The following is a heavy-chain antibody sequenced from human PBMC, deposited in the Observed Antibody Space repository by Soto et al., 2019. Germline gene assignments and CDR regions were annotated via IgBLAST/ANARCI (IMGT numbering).Heavy chain of an antibody. V-gene: IGHV1-69*13. CDR2: IIPIFGTA. D-gene: IGHD1-7*01. CDR1: GGTFSSYA. J-gene: IGHJ5*02. CDR3: ARDNRRGWLELRQWFDP. Sequence: ASVKVSCKASGGTFSSYAISWVRQAPGQGLEWMGGIIPIFGTANYAQKFQGRVTITADESTSTAYMELSSLRSEDTAVYYCARDNRRGWLELRQWFDPWGQGTLVTVSS.